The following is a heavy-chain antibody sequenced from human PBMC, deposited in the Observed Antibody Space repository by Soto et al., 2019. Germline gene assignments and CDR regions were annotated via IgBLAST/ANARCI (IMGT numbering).Heavy chain of an antibody. J-gene: IGHJ6*02. Sequence: SETLSLTCTVSGGSISSGGYYWSWIRQHPGKGLEWIGYIYYSGSTYYNPSLKSRVTISVDTSKNQFSLKLSSVTAADTAVYYCARGGSAITIFGVVTIRPYYYYGMDVWGQGTTVTVSS. CDR1: GGSISSGGYY. CDR3: ARGGSAITIFGVVTIRPYYYYGMDV. CDR2: IYYSGST. D-gene: IGHD3-3*01. V-gene: IGHV4-31*03.